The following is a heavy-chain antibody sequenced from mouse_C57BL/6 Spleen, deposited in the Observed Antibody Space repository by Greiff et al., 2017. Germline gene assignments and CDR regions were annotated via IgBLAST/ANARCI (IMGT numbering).Heavy chain of an antibody. CDR3: AGLGRAY. J-gene: IGHJ3*01. Sequence: EVKVEESGGGLVKPGGSLKLSCAASGFTFSDYGMHWVRQAPEKGLEWVAYISSGSSTIYYADTVKGRFTISRDNAKNTLFLQMTSLRSEDTAMYYCAGLGRAYWGQGTLVTVSA. D-gene: IGHD4-1*01. CDR1: GFTFSDYG. V-gene: IGHV5-17*01. CDR2: ISSGSSTI.